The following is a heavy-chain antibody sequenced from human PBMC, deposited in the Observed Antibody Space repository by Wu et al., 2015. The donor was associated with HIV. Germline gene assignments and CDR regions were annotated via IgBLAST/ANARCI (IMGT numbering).Heavy chain of an antibody. CDR2: INHSGST. V-gene: IGHV4-34*01. CDR1: GGSFSGYY. Sequence: QVQLQQWGAGLLKPSETLSLTCAVYGGSFSGYYWSWIRQPPGKGLEWIGEINHSGSTNYNPSLKSRVTISVDTSKSQFSLKLSSVTAADTAVYYCARGYGDYVFPYYYGMDVWGQGTTVTVSS. D-gene: IGHD4-17*01. CDR3: ARGYGDYVFPYYYGMDV. J-gene: IGHJ6*02.